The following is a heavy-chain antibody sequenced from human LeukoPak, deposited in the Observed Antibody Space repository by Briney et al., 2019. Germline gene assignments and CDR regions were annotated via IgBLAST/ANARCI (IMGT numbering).Heavy chain of an antibody. V-gene: IGHV1-18*01. D-gene: IGHD2-2*01. J-gene: IGHJ4*02. CDR3: ARAHCSSTTCFFDY. Sequence: GASVKVSFKSSGYTFTKYGISWVRQAPGQGLEWMGWISGYSGNTEYAQNVQGRVTMTTDTSASTVYMDLRSLRSDDTAVYFCARAHCSSTTCFFDYWGQGTLVTVSS. CDR2: ISGYSGNT. CDR1: GYTFTKYG.